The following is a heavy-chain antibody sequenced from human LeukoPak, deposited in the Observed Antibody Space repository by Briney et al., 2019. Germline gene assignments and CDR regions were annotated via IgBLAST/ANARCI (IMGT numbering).Heavy chain of an antibody. D-gene: IGHD6-19*01. CDR3: ATQRGYIVGGTLYSDY. Sequence: GGSLRLSCAASGFTFRSFSIFWVRQAPGKGLEWVAVISYDGSHKYYSDSVKDRFTISRDNSKNTLYLQMNSLRAEDTAVYYCATQRGYIVGGTLYSDYWGQGTLVTVSS. J-gene: IGHJ4*02. CDR1: GFTFRSFS. CDR2: ISYDGSHK. V-gene: IGHV3-30-3*01.